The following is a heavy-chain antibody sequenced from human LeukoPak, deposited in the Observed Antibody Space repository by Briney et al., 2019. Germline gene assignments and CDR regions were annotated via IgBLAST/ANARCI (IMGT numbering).Heavy chain of an antibody. CDR3: AREISSSWYYFDY. V-gene: IGHV3-30-3*01. Sequence: GGSLRLSCAASGFTFSSYAMHWVRQAPGKGLEWVAVISYDGSNKYYADPVKGRFTISRDNSKNTLYLQMNSLRAEDTAVYYCAREISSSWYYFDYWGQGTLVTVSS. D-gene: IGHD6-13*01. CDR2: ISYDGSNK. CDR1: GFTFSSYA. J-gene: IGHJ4*02.